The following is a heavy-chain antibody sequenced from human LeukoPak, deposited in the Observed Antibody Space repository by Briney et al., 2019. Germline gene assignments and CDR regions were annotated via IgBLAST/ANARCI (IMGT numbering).Heavy chain of an antibody. CDR1: GYTFTSYD. CDR2: MNPNIDNT. J-gene: IGHJ4*02. Sequence: ASVKVSCRASGYTFTSYDLNWVRQATGQGLEWMAWMNPNIDNTGYAQQFQGRITITRNTSISTAYMELNSLRSEDTAVYYCARGSIDGGFVGFDYWGQGTLVTVSS. CDR3: ARGSIDGGFVGFDY. V-gene: IGHV1-8*03. D-gene: IGHD2-15*01.